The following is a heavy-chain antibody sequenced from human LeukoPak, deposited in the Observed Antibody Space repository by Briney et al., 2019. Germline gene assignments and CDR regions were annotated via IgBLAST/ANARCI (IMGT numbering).Heavy chain of an antibody. CDR1: GFTFSSYA. D-gene: IGHD5-24*01. V-gene: IGHV3-23*01. J-gene: IGHJ5*02. CDR3: AKSGPEMATIRGLFWFDP. CDR2: ISGSGGST. Sequence: GGSLRLSCAASGFTFSSYAMSWVRQAPGKGLEWVSAISGSGGSTYYADSVKGRFTISRDNPKNTLYLQMNSLRAEDTAVYYCAKSGPEMATIRGLFWFDPWGQGTLVTVSS.